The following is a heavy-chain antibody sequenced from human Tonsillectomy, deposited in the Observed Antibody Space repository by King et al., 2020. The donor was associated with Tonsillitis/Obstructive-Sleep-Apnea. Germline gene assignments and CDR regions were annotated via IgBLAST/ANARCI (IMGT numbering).Heavy chain of an antibody. D-gene: IGHD3-16*01. CDR2: IDPSDSYP. CDR1: GYSFTSYW. V-gene: IGHV5-10-1*01. Sequence: QLVQSGAEVKKPGESLRISCKGSGYSFTSYWISWVRQMPGKGLEWMGRIDPSDSYPNYSPSFKGHVTISADKSLSTAYLQWSSLKASDTAMYYCARGDEEKGRSGYYMDVWGKGTTVTVSS. CDR3: ARGDEEKGRSGYYMDV. J-gene: IGHJ6*03.